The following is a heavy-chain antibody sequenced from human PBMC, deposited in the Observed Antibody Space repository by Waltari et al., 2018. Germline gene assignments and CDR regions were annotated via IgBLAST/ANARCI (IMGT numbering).Heavy chain of an antibody. D-gene: IGHD4-17*01. V-gene: IGHV4-39*01. CDR3: ARPPDTVSTYQAFDI. Sequence: QLQMQESGPGHVRPSETLSLTCTVSGGTIDNGPYYWGWIRQPPGKGLEWIASVYFTGSTYNNPSLESRVRISVDTSKNQFSLRLSAVTAADSAIYYCARPPDTVSTYQAFDIWGQGIMVTVSS. J-gene: IGHJ3*02. CDR1: GGTIDNGPYY. CDR2: VYFTGST.